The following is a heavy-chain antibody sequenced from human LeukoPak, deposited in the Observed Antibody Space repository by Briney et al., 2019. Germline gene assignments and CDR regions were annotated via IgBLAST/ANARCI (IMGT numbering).Heavy chain of an antibody. CDR3: AHTVTYSLGDAFDT. Sequence: SGPTLVNPTQTLTLTCTFSGFSLSTSGGGVGWFRQPPRKALEWLALIYWDDAKRYSPSLKNRLTITQDTSNKQVVLTMTNMDPVDTATYYCAHTVTYSLGDAFDTWGQGTMVTVSS. D-gene: IGHD2-15*01. V-gene: IGHV2-5*02. J-gene: IGHJ3*02. CDR2: IYWDDAK. CDR1: GFSLSTSGGG.